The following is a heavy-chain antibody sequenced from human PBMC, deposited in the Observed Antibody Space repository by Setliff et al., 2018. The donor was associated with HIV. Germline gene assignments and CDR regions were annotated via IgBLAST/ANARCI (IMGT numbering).Heavy chain of an antibody. CDR1: GFKFSSYE. V-gene: IGHV3-48*03. CDR2: IRSSGSPI. CDR3: ARDQRSVAGYYFDN. Sequence: GGSLRLSCAASGFKFSSYEMNWVRQAPGKGLEWISYIRSSGSPIYYADSVKGRFTISRDNAKNSLYLQMNSLRVEDTAVYHCARDQRSVAGYYFDNWGQGTLVTVSS. D-gene: IGHD6-19*01. J-gene: IGHJ4*02.